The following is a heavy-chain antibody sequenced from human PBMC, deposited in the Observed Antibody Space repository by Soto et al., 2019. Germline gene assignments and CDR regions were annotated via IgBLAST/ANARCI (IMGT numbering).Heavy chain of an antibody. CDR2: IIPIFGTA. D-gene: IGHD2-15*01. CDR1: GGTFSSYA. J-gene: IGHJ5*02. V-gene: IGHV1-69*01. Sequence: QVQLVQSGAEVKKPGSSVKVSCKASGGTFSSYAISWVRQAPGQGLEWMGGIIPIFGTANYAQKFQGRVTITADESTSKAYMELSSLRSEDTAVYYCARGGGSLGYCSGGSCYSWFDPWGQGTLVTVSS. CDR3: ARGGGSLGYCSGGSCYSWFDP.